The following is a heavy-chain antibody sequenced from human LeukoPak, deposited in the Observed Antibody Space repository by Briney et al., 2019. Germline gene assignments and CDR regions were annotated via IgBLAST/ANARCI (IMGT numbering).Heavy chain of an antibody. V-gene: IGHV4-4*02. CDR3: ARVNGSGSYWADY. J-gene: IGHJ4*02. D-gene: IGHD3-10*01. CDR1: GDSISTSHW. Sequence: PSGTLSLTCGVSGDSISTSHWWSWVRQSPGEGLEWIGEIYHSGSTNYNPSLKSRVSISIDKSMNQFSLKLRSVTAADTAVYYCARVNGSGSYWADYWGQGTLVTVSS. CDR2: IYHSGST.